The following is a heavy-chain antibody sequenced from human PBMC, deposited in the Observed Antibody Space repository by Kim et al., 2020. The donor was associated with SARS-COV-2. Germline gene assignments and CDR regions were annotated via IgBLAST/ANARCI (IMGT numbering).Heavy chain of an antibody. D-gene: IGHD1-26*01. CDR2: T. J-gene: IGHJ3*01. Sequence: TNYADSVKGRFTISRDNAKNSLYLQMYSLRADDTAVYYCARVRGSYAFDVSGQGTMVIVSS. V-gene: IGHV3-11*05. CDR3: ARVRGSYAFDV.